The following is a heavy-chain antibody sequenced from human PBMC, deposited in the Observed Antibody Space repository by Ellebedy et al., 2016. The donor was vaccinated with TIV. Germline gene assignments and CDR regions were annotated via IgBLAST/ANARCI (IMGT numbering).Heavy chain of an antibody. CDR2: ISWNSDNI. D-gene: IGHD3-10*01. Sequence: GGSLRLSXAASGFTFEDYTMHWVRQAPGKGLEWVSGISWNSDNIDYADSVKGRFTISRDNAKSSLYLQMDSLRAEDTAFYYCAKDRRGLGYYYYYGMDVWGQGTTVTVSS. V-gene: IGHV3-9*01. CDR3: AKDRRGLGYYYYYGMDV. J-gene: IGHJ6*02. CDR1: GFTFEDYT.